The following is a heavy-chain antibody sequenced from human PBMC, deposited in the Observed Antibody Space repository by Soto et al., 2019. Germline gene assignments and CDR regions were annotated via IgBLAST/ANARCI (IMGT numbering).Heavy chain of an antibody. Sequence: PSETLSLTCTVSGDSISSGGYYWSWIRQHPGKGLEWIGYIYYSGSTYYNPSLKSRVTISVDTSKNQFSLKLSSVTAADTAVYYCAAEVGLPPLIDFWGQGTLVTVAS. V-gene: IGHV4-31*03. CDR2: IYYSGST. CDR3: AAEVGLPPLIDF. CDR1: GDSISSGGYY. J-gene: IGHJ4*02.